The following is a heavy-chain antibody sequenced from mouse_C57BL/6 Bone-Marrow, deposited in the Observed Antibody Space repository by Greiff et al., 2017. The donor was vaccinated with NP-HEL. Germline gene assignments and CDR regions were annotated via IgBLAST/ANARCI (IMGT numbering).Heavy chain of an antibody. CDR2: IYPGGGYT. J-gene: IGHJ4*01. CDR3: ARRTTAYYYAMDY. CDR1: GYTFTNYW. D-gene: IGHD1-2*01. V-gene: IGHV1-63*01. Sequence: QVQLQQSGAELVRPGTSVKMSCKASGYTFTNYWIGWAKQRPGHGLEWIGDIYPGGGYTNYNEKFKGKATLTADKSSSTAYMQFSSLTSEDSAIYYCARRTTAYYYAMDYWGQGTSVTVSS.